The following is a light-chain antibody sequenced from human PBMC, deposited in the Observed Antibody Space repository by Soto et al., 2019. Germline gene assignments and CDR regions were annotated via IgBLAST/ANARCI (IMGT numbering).Light chain of an antibody. V-gene: IGLV2-14*03. CDR2: DVS. Sequence: QSALTQPASVSESPGQSITISCTGTSSDVGGYDYVSWYQQSPGKAPKLIIFDVSNRPSGVSNRFSGSKSGNTASLTISGLEADDGADYYCSSYTSSSTVVFGGGTKLTVL. CDR3: SSYTSSSTVV. J-gene: IGLJ2*01. CDR1: SSDVGGYDY.